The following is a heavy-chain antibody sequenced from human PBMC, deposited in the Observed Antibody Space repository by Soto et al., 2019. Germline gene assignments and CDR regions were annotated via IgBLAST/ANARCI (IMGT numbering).Heavy chain of an antibody. CDR1: GFIFSNAW. V-gene: IGHV3-15*07. D-gene: IGHD2-21*02. CDR3: AKTENYLYCGGDCYLFDN. J-gene: IGHJ4*02. CDR2: IKSKTAGGTT. Sequence: GGALRLSCAASGFIFSNAWINWVRQAPGKGLGWVGRIKSKTAGGTTDYAAPVKGRFAISRDDSRNTLYLQMNSLRAEDTAVYYCAKTENYLYCGGDCYLFDNWGPGTLVTVSS.